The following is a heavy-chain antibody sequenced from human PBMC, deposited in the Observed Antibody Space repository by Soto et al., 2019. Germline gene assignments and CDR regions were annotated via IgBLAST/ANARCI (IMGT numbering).Heavy chain of an antibody. CDR3: ARDSELGYCSSTSCYMATYYFDY. CDR2: IIPIFGTA. J-gene: IGHJ4*02. Sequence: SVKVSCKASGGTFSSYAISWVRQAPGQGLEWMGGIIPIFGTANYAQKFQGRVTITADESTSTAYMELSSLRSEDTAVYYCARDSELGYCSSTSCYMATYYFDYWGQGTLVTVSS. D-gene: IGHD2-2*02. CDR1: GGTFSSYA. V-gene: IGHV1-69*13.